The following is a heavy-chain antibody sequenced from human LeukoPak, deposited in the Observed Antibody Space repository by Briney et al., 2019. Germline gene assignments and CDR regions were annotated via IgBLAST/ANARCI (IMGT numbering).Heavy chain of an antibody. CDR3: ARGRLSFYYMDV. Sequence: GGSLRLSCAASGFTFSTYDMHWVRQATGKGLEWVSTIGSAGDTYYPDSVKGRFTISRENARNSLYLQMNSLRAGDTAVHYCARGRLSFYYMDVWGKGTTVTVSS. CDR2: IGSAGDT. D-gene: IGHD2-2*01. J-gene: IGHJ6*03. CDR1: GFTFSTYD. V-gene: IGHV3-13*01.